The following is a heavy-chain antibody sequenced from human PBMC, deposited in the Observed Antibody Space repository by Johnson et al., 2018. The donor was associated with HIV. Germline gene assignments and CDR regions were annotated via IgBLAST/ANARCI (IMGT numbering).Heavy chain of an antibody. D-gene: IGHD2-15*01. V-gene: IGHV3-23*04. CDR1: GFTFNIYA. CDR3: AKARSWPYPYDAFDI. CDR2: ITGSGDGT. Sequence: VQLVESGGGLLQPGGSLRLSCAASGFTFNIYAMNWVRQAPGKGLEWVSAITGSGDGTYYADSVTGRFSISRDNSRNTLFLQMSSLSADDTAVYYCAKARSWPYPYDAFDIWGPGTMVTVSS. J-gene: IGHJ3*02.